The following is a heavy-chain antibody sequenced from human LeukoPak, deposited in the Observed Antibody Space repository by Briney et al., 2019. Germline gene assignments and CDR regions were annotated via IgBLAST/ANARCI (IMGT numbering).Heavy chain of an antibody. D-gene: IGHD6-19*01. J-gene: IGHJ1*01. Sequence: SVKVSCKASGGTFSNYAISWVRQAPGQGLEWMGAIIPIFGTANYAQKFQGRVTITADESTSTAYMELSSLRSEDTAVYYCARILSSSWYEYFHHWGQGTLVTVSS. V-gene: IGHV1-69*13. CDR1: GGTFSNYA. CDR2: IIPIFGTA. CDR3: ARILSSSWYEYFHH.